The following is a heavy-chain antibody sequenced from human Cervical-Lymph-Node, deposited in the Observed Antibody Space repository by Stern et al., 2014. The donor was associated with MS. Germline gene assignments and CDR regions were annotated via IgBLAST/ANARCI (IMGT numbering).Heavy chain of an antibody. J-gene: IGHJ4*02. Sequence: QVQLVESGGGVVQPGRSLRLSCAASGFTFSSYGMHWVRQAPGKGLEWVAGIWYDGSNKYYADSVKGRFTISRDNSKNTLYLQMNSLRAEDTAVYYCARATYYYDSSGYTYWGQGTLVTVSS. CDR2: IWYDGSNK. CDR1: GFTFSSYG. CDR3: ARATYYYDSSGYTY. V-gene: IGHV3-33*01. D-gene: IGHD3-22*01.